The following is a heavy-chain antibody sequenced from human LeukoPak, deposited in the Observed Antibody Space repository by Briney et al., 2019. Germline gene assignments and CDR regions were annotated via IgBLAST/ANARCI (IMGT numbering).Heavy chain of an antibody. CDR1: GFTFNTFN. J-gene: IGHJ4*02. CDR2: ITSGGDYI. CDR3: ARGHYDVLAASYKWTPDY. Sequence: GGSLRLSCAASGFTFNTFNMNWVRQAPGKGLEWVSSITSGGDYIYCADSVKGRFTTSRDNAKNSLSLQLNSLRVEDTAAYYCARGHYDVLAASYKWTPDYWGQGTLVTVSS. V-gene: IGHV3-21*01. D-gene: IGHD3-9*01.